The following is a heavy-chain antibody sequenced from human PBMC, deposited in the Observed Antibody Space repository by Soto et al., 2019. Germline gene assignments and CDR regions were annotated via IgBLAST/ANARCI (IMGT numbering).Heavy chain of an antibody. Sequence: SETLSLTCSVSGGSISSVGHYWTWIRQQPGKGLEWIGYIYYSGSTDYNPSLKSRVTISVDRSKNQFSLNLSSVAAADTAIYYCARESGGYDSSTRYGLDVWGQGTTVTVSS. D-gene: IGHD6-25*01. CDR1: GGSISSVGHY. V-gene: IGHV4-31*03. CDR3: ARESGGYDSSTRYGLDV. CDR2: IYYSGST. J-gene: IGHJ6*02.